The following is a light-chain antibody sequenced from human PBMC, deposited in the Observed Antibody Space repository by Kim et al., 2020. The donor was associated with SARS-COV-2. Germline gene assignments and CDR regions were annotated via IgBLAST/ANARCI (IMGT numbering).Light chain of an antibody. CDR2: DAS. CDR1: QDINNY. J-gene: IGKJ4*01. CDR3: QQYDDLPLT. V-gene: IGKV1-33*01. Sequence: DIQMTQSPSSLSASVGDRVTITCQASQDINNYLNWYQQKPGKAPKLLIYDASTLETRVPSRFSGSGSGTDFTFTISSLQPEDIATYYCQQYDDLPLTFGGGTKVDIK.